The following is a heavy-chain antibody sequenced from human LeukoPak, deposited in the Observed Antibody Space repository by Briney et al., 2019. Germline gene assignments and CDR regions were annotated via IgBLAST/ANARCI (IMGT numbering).Heavy chain of an antibody. CDR3: AINYYDSSAYALHY. D-gene: IGHD3-22*01. CDR2: ISVDGSNK. V-gene: IGHV3-30-3*01. J-gene: IGHJ4*02. Sequence: PGRSLRLSCAASGFTFSDYPLHWVRQAPGKGLEWLAIISVDGSNKYYADSVKGRFTTSRDNSKNTLYLQMNSLRAEDTAVYYCAINYYDSSAYALHYWGQGTLVTVSS. CDR1: GFTFSDYP.